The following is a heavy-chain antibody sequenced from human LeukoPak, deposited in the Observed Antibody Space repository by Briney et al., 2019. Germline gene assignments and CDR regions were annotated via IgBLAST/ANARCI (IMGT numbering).Heavy chain of an antibody. Sequence: ASVKVSCKASGYTFTDYGLSWVRQAPGQGLEWMGWIRVYNGDTNYAQKFQGRLTVTTDPSTSTAYMELRSLRSDDTAAYYCARGGDNYMDFWGQETLVTISS. D-gene: IGHD1-1*01. CDR3: ARGGDNYMDF. J-gene: IGHJ4*02. V-gene: IGHV1-18*01. CDR2: IRVYNGDT. CDR1: GYTFTDYG.